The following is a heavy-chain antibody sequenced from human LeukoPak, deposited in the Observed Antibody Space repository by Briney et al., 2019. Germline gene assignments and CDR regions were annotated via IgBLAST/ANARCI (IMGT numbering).Heavy chain of an antibody. Sequence: SETLSLTCAVYDGSFSGSYCTWIRQPPGKGLEWIGEINHSGSANYNPSLKSRVTISVDTSKNQFSLKLSSVTAADTAVYYCARGYYYDSSGYPYFDYWGQGTLVTVSS. D-gene: IGHD3-22*01. CDR1: DGSFSGSY. V-gene: IGHV4-34*01. J-gene: IGHJ4*02. CDR3: ARGYYYDSSGYPYFDY. CDR2: INHSGSA.